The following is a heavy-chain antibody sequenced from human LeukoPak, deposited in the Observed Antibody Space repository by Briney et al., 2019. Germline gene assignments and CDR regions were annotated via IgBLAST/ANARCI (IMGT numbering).Heavy chain of an antibody. D-gene: IGHD4/OR15-4a*01. Sequence: PAWSLTLSRAASRWTFLHYAMRELRPPPARGLEWVSAISGSGGSTYYAASVKGRFTISRDNSKNTLYLQMNSLRAEDTAVYSCAKKLTKFVDGVFEYWGHGTLVTVSS. CDR1: RWTFLHYA. CDR2: ISGSGGST. J-gene: IGHJ4*01. V-gene: IGHV3-23*01. CDR3: AKKLTKFVDGVFEY.